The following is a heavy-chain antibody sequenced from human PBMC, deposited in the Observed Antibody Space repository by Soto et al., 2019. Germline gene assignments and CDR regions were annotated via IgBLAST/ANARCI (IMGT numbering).Heavy chain of an antibody. CDR3: AKEAYYDSSGYYHY. CDR2: ISYDGSNK. J-gene: IGHJ4*02. V-gene: IGHV3-30*18. D-gene: IGHD3-22*01. CDR1: GFTFSSYG. Sequence: GGSLRLSCAASGFTFSSYGMHWVRQAPGKGLEWVAVISYDGSNKYYADSVKGRFTISRDNSKNTLYLQMNSLRAEDTAVYYCAKEAYYDSSGYYHYWGQGT.